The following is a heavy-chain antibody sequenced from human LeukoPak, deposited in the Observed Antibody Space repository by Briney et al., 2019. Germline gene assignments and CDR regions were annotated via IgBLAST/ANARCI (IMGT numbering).Heavy chain of an antibody. D-gene: IGHD4-17*01. Sequence: PSETLSLTCTVSGGSISSYYWSWIRQPPGQGLEWIGYIYYSGSTNYNPSLKSRVTISVDTSKNQFSLKLSSVTAADTAVYYCARFIMTTVTTAFHDYWGQGTLVTVSS. CDR1: GGSISSYY. V-gene: IGHV4-59*01. CDR2: IYYSGST. J-gene: IGHJ4*02. CDR3: ARFIMTTVTTAFHDY.